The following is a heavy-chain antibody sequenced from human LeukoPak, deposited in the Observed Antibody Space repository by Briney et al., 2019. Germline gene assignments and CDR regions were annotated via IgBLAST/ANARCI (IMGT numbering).Heavy chain of an antibody. CDR1: GYSISSGYY. D-gene: IGHD6-19*01. J-gene: IGHJ4*02. V-gene: IGHV4-38-2*01. Sequence: SETLSLTCAVSGYSISSGYYWGWIRQPPGKGLEWIGSIYHSGSTYYNPFLKSRVTISVDTSKNQFSLKLSSVTAADTAVYYCARVHQEGQWLVLDYWGQGTLVTVSS. CDR2: IYHSGST. CDR3: ARVHQEGQWLVLDY.